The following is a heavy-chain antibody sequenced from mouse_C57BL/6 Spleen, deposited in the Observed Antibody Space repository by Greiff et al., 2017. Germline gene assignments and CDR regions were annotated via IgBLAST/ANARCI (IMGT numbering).Heavy chain of an antibody. CDR1: GYSFTDYN. CDR2: INPNYGTT. Sequence: VQLQQSGPELVKPGASVKISCKASGYSFTDYNMNWVKQSNGKSLEWIGVINPNYGTTSYNQKFKGKATLTVDQSSSTASMQLTSLRSEDSAVYYGAAPSTGTVAWFAYWGQGTLVTGSA. J-gene: IGHJ3*01. V-gene: IGHV1-39*01. CDR3: AAPSTGTVAWFAY. D-gene: IGHD4-1*02.